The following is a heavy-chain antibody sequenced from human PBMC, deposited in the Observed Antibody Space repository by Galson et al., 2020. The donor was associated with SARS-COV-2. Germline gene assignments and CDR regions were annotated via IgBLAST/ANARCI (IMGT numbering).Heavy chain of an antibody. CDR2: ISYDGSNI. CDR1: GFTFSRDA. Sequence: GESLKISCAASGFTFSRDALHWVRQAPGKGLEWVAIISYDGSNIYAESVRGRFTIPRDNSKSTLYLQMNSLRAEDTAVYYCARETQDVTSSYFDFWGRGTLVIVSS. D-gene: IGHD2-15*01. CDR3: ARETQDVTSSYFDF. V-gene: IGHV3-30*04. J-gene: IGHJ4*02.